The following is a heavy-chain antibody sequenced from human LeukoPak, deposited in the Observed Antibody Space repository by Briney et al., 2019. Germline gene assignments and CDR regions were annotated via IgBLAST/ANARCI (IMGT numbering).Heavy chain of an antibody. CDR2: ISSDGSST. J-gene: IGHJ4*02. V-gene: IGHV3-74*01. Sequence: GGSLRLSCAASGFTFSTYYLTWVRQAPGKGLVWVSRISSDGSSTSYADSVKGRFTISRDNAKNTLYLQMTSLRAEDTAVYYCARGESGSYYYWGQGTLVTVSS. CDR1: GFTFSTYY. D-gene: IGHD1-26*01. CDR3: ARGESGSYYY.